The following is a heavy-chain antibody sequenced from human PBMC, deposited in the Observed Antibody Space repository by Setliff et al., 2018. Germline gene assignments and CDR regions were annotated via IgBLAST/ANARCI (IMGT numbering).Heavy chain of an antibody. CDR1: GDTSTTYA. V-gene: IGHV1-3*01. CDR2: INAGNGNI. D-gene: IGHD1-26*01. CDR3: ARGDVYSGSYYHFDY. Sequence: ASVKVSCKASGDTSTTYAIHWVRQAPGQGLEWMGWINAGNGNIRYSQNFQSRVTITRDTSASTAYMELSSLTSEDTAIYYCARGDVYSGSYYHFDYWGQGTLVTVSS. J-gene: IGHJ4*02.